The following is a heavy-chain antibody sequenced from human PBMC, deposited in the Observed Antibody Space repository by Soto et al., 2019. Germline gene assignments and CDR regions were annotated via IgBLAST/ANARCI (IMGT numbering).Heavy chain of an antibody. CDR3: ARGGSLYWYFDL. Sequence: QVQLVQSGAEVKKPGASVKVSCKASGYTFTNYAMHWVRQAPGQRLEWMGWINAGSGNTKYSQKFQGRVTITRDTSASTAYMELSSLRSEDTAVYYCARGGSLYWYFDLWGRGTLVTVSS. CDR1: GYTFTNYA. J-gene: IGHJ2*01. CDR2: INAGSGNT. D-gene: IGHD1-26*01. V-gene: IGHV1-3*01.